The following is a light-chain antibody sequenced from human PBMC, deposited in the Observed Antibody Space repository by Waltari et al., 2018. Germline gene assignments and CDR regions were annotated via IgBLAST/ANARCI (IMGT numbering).Light chain of an antibody. CDR1: NSDLERNN. Sequence: QSVVTQPPSASGAPGQRVTISCSGSNSDLERNNVCWYQQFPGLAPKLPTYKNKQRPSGVPDRFSGSKSGTSASLAISGLRSEDEADYFCAAWDHSLGGPVFGGGTKLTVL. CDR3: AAWDHSLGGPV. CDR2: KNK. V-gene: IGLV1-47*01. J-gene: IGLJ3*02.